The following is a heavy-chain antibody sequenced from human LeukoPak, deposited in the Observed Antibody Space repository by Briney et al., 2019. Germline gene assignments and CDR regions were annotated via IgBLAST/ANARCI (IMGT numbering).Heavy chain of an antibody. CDR3: ARYWWSGAAPGSWFDP. J-gene: IGHJ5*02. CDR2: INYSGNT. Sequence: SETLSLTCTVSGGTMSSYYWNWIRQPPGKGLEWIGYINYSGNTNYNPSLKSRVTISIDTSKNQFSLKLSSVTAADTAVYYCARYWWSGAAPGSWFDPWGHGNLVTVSS. D-gene: IGHD2-15*01. V-gene: IGHV4-59*08. CDR1: GGTMSSYY.